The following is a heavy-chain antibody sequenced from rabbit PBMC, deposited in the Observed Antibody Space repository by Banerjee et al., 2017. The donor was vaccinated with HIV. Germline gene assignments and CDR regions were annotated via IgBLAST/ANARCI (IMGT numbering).Heavy chain of an antibody. Sequence: QEQLEESGGDLVKNEGSLTLTCTASGFSFSNKYVMCWVRQAPGKGLEWIACINTISGNKGFTSWAIKLFSIFQISSTTVFCKMTCLTAAFTSTYFCALEFALVIVWIFNLWGPVILVTVS. D-gene: IGHD3-3*01. V-gene: IGHV1S45*01. CDR3: ALEFALVIVWIFNL. CDR2: INTISGNK. CDR1: GFSFSNKYV. J-gene: IGHJ4*01.